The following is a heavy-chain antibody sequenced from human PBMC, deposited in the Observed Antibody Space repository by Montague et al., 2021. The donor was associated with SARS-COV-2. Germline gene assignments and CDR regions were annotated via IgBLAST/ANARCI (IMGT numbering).Heavy chain of an antibody. Sequence: SETLSLTCTVSGGSISGYYWSWIRQSPGKGLDWIGTIYNSGTTYYNPSLKSRLTIPIDTSKNQFSLKLTSVTAADTAVYYCARHRNYGDHSLDNWFHPWGQRTLVTVSS. J-gene: IGHJ5*02. V-gene: IGHV4-59*05. D-gene: IGHD4-17*01. CDR2: IYNSGTT. CDR1: GGSISGYY. CDR3: ARHRNYGDHSLDNWFHP.